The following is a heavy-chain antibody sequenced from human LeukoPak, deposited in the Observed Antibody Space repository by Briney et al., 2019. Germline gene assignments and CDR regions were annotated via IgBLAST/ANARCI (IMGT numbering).Heavy chain of an antibody. CDR2: INPSGGST. Sequence: GASVKVSCKASGYTFTSYYIHWVRQAPGQGLEWMGIINPSGGSTSYAQKFRGRVTMTRDMSTSTVCMELSSLRSEDTAVYYCAGSPDTITIFGEGAMDVWGKGTTVTVSS. CDR1: GYTFTSYY. D-gene: IGHD3-3*01. J-gene: IGHJ6*03. CDR3: AGSPDTITIFGEGAMDV. V-gene: IGHV1-46*01.